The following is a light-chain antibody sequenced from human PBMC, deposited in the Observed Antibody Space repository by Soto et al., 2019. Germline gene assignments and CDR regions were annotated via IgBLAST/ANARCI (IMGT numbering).Light chain of an antibody. CDR2: AGS. CDR1: SSDVGSYIL. CDR3: CSYAGSFTWV. V-gene: IGLV2-23*01. Sequence: QSVLTQPASVSGSPGQSITISCTGTSSDVGSYILVSWYQQHPGRAPKLMIYAGSRRPSGVSDRFSGSRSGNTASLTISGLQAEDEADYYCCSYAGSFTWVFGGGTKVTVL. J-gene: IGLJ3*02.